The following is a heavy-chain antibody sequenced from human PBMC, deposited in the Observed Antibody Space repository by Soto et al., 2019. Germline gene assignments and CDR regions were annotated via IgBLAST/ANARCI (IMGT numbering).Heavy chain of an antibody. V-gene: IGHV4-59*01. CDR2: IYYNGAT. CDR1: GDSMTSFH. CDR3: ARAGQTVPNFDY. Sequence: QVQLQESGPGLLKPSETLSLTCTVSGDSMTSFHWAWIRQPPGKGLEWLGHIYYNGATTYNPFLKSRVTISLDTSERQFYLRLSSLTAADTAVYYCARAGQTVPNFDYWGQGALVAVSS. J-gene: IGHJ4*02. D-gene: IGHD4-17*01.